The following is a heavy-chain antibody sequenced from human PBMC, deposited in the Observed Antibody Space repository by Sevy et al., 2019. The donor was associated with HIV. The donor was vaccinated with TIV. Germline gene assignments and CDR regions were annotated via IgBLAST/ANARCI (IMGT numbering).Heavy chain of an antibody. D-gene: IGHD6-19*01. CDR3: AKDRRAVAGSWYFDY. V-gene: IGHV3-23*01. CDR2: ISGSGGST. Sequence: GESLRLSCAASGFTFSSYVMSWVRQAPGKGLEWVSAISGSGGSTYYADSVKGRFTISRDNSKNTLYLQMNSLRAEDTAVYYCAKDRRAVAGSWYFDYWGQGTLVTVSS. J-gene: IGHJ4*02. CDR1: GFTFSSYV.